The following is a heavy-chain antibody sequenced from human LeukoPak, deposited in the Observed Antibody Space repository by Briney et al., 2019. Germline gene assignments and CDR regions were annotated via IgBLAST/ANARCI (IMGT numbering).Heavy chain of an antibody. Sequence: ASVKVSCKVSGYTLTELSMHWVRQAPGQGLEWMGWISAYNGNTNYAQKLQGRVTMTTDTSTSTAYMELRSLRSDDTAVYYCTRGRGYLPYGMDVWGQGTTVTVSS. CDR2: ISAYNGNT. J-gene: IGHJ6*02. V-gene: IGHV1-18*01. CDR1: GYTLTELS. D-gene: IGHD6-25*01. CDR3: TRGRGYLPYGMDV.